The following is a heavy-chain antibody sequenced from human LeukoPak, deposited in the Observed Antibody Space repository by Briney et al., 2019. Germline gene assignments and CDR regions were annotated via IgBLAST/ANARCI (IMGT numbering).Heavy chain of an antibody. CDR2: INPSGGST. J-gene: IGHJ2*01. CDR1: GYTFTSYY. V-gene: IGHV1-46*01. D-gene: IGHD3-22*01. Sequence: GASVKVSCKASGYTFTSYYMHWVRQAPGQGLEWMGIINPSGGSTSYAQKFQGRVTMTRDTFTSTVYMELSSLRSEDTAVYYCARVGPHYYDSSGYYSSWYFDLWGRGTLVTVSS. CDR3: ARVGPHYYDSSGYYSSWYFDL.